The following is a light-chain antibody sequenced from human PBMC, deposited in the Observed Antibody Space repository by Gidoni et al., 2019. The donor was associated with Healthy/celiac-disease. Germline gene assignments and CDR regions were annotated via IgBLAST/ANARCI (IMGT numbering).Light chain of an antibody. CDR2: EVS. V-gene: IGLV2-14*01. CDR1: SSDVGGYNY. Sequence: QSALTQPASVSGSPGQALTISCTGTSSDVGGYNYVSWYQQHPGKAPKLMIYEVSNRPSGVSNRFSGSKSGNTASLTISGLQAEDEADYYCSSYTSSSTLWLFGGGTKLTVL. J-gene: IGLJ3*02. CDR3: SSYTSSSTLWL.